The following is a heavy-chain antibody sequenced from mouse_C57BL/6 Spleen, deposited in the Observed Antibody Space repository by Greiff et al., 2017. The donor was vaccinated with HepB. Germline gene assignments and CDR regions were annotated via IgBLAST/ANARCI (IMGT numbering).Heavy chain of an antibody. CDR1: GYTFTDYY. D-gene: IGHD1-1*01. V-gene: IGHV1-19*01. J-gene: IGHJ1*03. CDR2: INPYNGGT. CDR3: AGVTTVVARYFDV. Sequence: VQLKESGPVLVKPGASVKMSCKASGYTFTDYYMNWVKQSHGKSLEWIGVINPYNGGTSYNQKFKGKATLTVDKSSSTAYMELNSLTSEDSAVYYCAGVTTVVARYFDVWGTGTTVTVSS.